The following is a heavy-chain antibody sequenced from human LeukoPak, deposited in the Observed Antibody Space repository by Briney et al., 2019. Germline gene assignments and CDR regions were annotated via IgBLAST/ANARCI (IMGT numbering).Heavy chain of an antibody. CDR1: GFTFSSNA. V-gene: IGHV3-23*01. J-gene: IGHJ4*02. CDR2: ISGNGGST. CDR3: AKGGGYSSNTGYY. D-gene: IGHD6-19*01. Sequence: PGGSLRLSCAASGFTFSSNAMSWVRQAPGKGLEWVSGISGNGGSTYYADSVKGRFTISRDNSKNTLYLQMNSLRAEDTAIYYCAKGGGYSSNTGYYWGQGTLVTVSS.